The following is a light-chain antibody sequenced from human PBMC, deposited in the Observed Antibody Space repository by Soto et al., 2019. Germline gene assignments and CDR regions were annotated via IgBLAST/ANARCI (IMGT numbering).Light chain of an antibody. V-gene: IGKV3-15*01. CDR1: QSVSSSY. J-gene: IGKJ1*01. CDR2: GAS. Sequence: EIVLTQSPGTLSLSPGERATLSCRASQSVSSSYLAWYQQKPGQAPRLLIYGASTRATGFPARFSGSGSGADFTLTISSLQSEDFAVYYCQQYDNWPWTFGQGTNVDI. CDR3: QQYDNWPWT.